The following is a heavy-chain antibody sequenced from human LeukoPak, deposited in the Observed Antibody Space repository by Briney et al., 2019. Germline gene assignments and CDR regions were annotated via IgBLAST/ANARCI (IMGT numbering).Heavy chain of an antibody. CDR1: GFTFSSYA. CDR3: AKDMIYGSGSYYNPIFDY. D-gene: IGHD3-10*01. J-gene: IGHJ4*02. CDR2: ISGSGGST. V-gene: IGHV3-23*01. Sequence: PGGSLRLSCAVSGFTFSSYAMSWVRQAPGKGLEWVSAISGSGGSTYYADSVKGRFTISRDNSKNTLYLQMNSLRAEDTAVYYCAKDMIYGSGSYYNPIFDYWGQGTLVTVSS.